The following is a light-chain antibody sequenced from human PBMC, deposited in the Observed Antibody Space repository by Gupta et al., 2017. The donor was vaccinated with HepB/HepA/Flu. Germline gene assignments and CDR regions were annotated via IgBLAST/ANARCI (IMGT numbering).Light chain of an antibody. CDR2: DAS. V-gene: IGKV3-15*01. J-gene: IGKJ1*01. CDR1: QSVDNK. Sequence: EIVMTQSPGTLSVSPGERVTLSCRASQSVDNKLAWYQQKVGQAPRPLIYDASTRATGGRARFSGSGGGTETNFTITIRHSEDVEVYYCQQHRHGRPNLTFGQGTKVEIK. CDR3: QQHRHGRPNLT.